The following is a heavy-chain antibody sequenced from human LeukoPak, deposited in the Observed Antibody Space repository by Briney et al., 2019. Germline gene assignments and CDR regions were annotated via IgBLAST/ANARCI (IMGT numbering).Heavy chain of an antibody. CDR2: IYYSGST. CDR1: GGSISSGGYY. J-gene: IGHJ3*02. D-gene: IGHD2-2*01. V-gene: IGHV4-31*03. Sequence: SETLSLTCTVSGGSISSGGYYWSWIRQHPGKGLEWIGYIYYSGSTYYNPSLKSRVTISVDTSKNQFSLKLSSVTAADTAVYYCAAGSSNPDTDAFDIWGQGTMVTVSS. CDR3: AAGSSNPDTDAFDI.